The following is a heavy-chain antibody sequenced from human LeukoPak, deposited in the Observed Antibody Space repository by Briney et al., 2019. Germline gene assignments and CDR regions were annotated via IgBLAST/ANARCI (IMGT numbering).Heavy chain of an antibody. V-gene: IGHV4-4*07. J-gene: IGHJ2*01. Sequence: TSETLSLTCTVSGGSISSYYWSWIRQPAGKGLEWIGRIYTSGSTNYNPFLKSRVTMSVDTSKNQFSLKLSSVTAADTAVYYCARDPGSGYYLSHWYFDLWGRGTLVTVSS. CDR2: IYTSGST. CDR3: ARDPGSGYYLSHWYFDL. D-gene: IGHD3-22*01. CDR1: GGSISSYY.